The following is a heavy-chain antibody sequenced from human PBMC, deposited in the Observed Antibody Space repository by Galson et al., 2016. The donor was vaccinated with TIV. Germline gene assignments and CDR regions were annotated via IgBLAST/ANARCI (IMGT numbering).Heavy chain of an antibody. CDR2: ITPVLGMT. CDR3: ARADSVDISSTEY. J-gene: IGHJ4*02. V-gene: IGHV1-69*04. D-gene: IGHD3-9*01. CDR1: GGTFISYP. Sequence: SVKVSCKASGGTFISYPLSWVRQAPGQGLEWMGRITPVLGMTNYAQKFQGRVTITADRFTGTAYLELSSLKPGDTAVYYCARADSVDISSTEYWGQGTLVTVSS.